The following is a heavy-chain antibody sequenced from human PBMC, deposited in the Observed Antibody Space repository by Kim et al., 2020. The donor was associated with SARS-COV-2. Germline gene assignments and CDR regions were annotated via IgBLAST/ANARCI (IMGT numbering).Heavy chain of an antibody. V-gene: IGHV1-2*04. Sequence: ASVKVSCKASGYTFTGYYMHWVRQAPGQGLEWMGWSNPNSGGTNYAQKFQGWVTMTRDTSISTAYMELSRLRSDDTAVCYCARDLPLGDCSGGSCYSDAFDIWGQVTMVTVSS. CDR2: SNPNSGGT. CDR3: ARDLPLGDCSGGSCYSDAFDI. CDR1: GYTFTGYY. J-gene: IGHJ3*02. D-gene: IGHD2-15*01.